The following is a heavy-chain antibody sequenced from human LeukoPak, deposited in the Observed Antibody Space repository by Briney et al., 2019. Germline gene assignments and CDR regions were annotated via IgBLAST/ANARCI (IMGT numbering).Heavy chain of an antibody. CDR1: GFTFSNYG. CDR3: AKGDTGVIRRYYLDS. Sequence: GGSLRLSCAASGFTFSNYGMNWVRQAPGKGLEWVSVTDTSGVITYYTDSVKCRFTISRDNSKNTLNLQMDSLRVEDTAVYYCAKGDTGVIRRYYLDSWGQGTLVTVSS. J-gene: IGHJ4*02. D-gene: IGHD5-18*01. CDR2: TDTSGVIT. V-gene: IGHV3-23*05.